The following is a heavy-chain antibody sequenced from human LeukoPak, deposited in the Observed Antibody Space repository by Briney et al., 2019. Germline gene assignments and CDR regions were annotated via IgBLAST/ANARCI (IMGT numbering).Heavy chain of an antibody. V-gene: IGHV1-69*13. CDR2: IIPIFGTP. J-gene: IGHJ6*02. D-gene: IGHD3-10*01. CDR3: ARGPGTITMVRGVFYGMDV. CDR1: GYTFTSYG. Sequence: SVKVSCKASGYTFTSYGISWVRQAPGQGLEWMGGIIPIFGTPNYAQKFQGRVTITADESTSTAYMELSSLRSEDTAVYYCARGPGTITMVRGVFYGMDVWGQGTTVTVSS.